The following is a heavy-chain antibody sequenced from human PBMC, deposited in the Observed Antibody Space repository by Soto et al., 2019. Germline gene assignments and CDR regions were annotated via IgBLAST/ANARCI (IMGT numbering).Heavy chain of an antibody. V-gene: IGHV2-5*02. J-gene: IGHJ4*02. CDR3: AHIVVAGLGYYFDY. CDR1: GFSLSSTRMA. Sequence: QITLKESGPTLVKPTQTLTLTCTFSGFSLSSTRMAVGWIRQPPGKALEWLALLYWDDDKRYSPFLKSRLTYTKDISKNQVVLTMSNMDPVDTARYYCAHIVVAGLGYYFDYWGQGTLVTVSS. CDR2: LYWDDDK. D-gene: IGHD6-19*01.